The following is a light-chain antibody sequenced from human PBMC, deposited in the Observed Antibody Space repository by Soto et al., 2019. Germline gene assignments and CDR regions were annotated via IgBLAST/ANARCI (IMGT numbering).Light chain of an antibody. V-gene: IGKV1-39*01. CDR1: QSISNF. Sequence: DIQMTQSPSPLSASVGDRVTITCRASQSISNFLSWYQQKPGKAPKLLIYAASSLQSGVPSRFSGSGSGTDFTLTISSLQPEDFATYYCQQSSTTVFTFGPGTEVDIK. J-gene: IGKJ3*01. CDR2: AAS. CDR3: QQSSTTVFT.